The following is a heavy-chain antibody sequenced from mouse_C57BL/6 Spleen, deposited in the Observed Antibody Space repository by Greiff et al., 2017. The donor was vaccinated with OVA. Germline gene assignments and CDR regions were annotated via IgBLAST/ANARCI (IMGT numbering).Heavy chain of an antibody. Sequence: VKLKQPGAELVRPGTSVKLSCKASGYTFTSYWMHWVKQRPGQGLEWIGVIDPSDSYTNYNQKFKGKATLTVDTSSSTAYMQLSSLTSEDSAVYYGARQAFNWVDYWGQGTTLTVSS. D-gene: IGHD4-1*01. CDR3: ARQAFNWVDY. CDR2: IDPSDSYT. V-gene: IGHV1-59*01. CDR1: GYTFTSYW. J-gene: IGHJ2*01.